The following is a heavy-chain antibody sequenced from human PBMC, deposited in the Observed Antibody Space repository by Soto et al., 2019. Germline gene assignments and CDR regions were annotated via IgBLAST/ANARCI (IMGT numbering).Heavy chain of an antibody. CDR1: GYTFTSYY. Sequence: ASVKVSCKASGYTFTSYYIHWVRQAPGQGLEWMGIINPRGGITTYAQKFLGRLTMTGDTSTSTVYMELSSLTSEDTAMYHCASSPAYGSSWYGIPPDLSHGMDVWGQGTTVTVSS. CDR2: INPRGGIT. CDR3: ASSPAYGSSWYGIPPDLSHGMDV. D-gene: IGHD6-13*01. J-gene: IGHJ6*02. V-gene: IGHV1-46*01.